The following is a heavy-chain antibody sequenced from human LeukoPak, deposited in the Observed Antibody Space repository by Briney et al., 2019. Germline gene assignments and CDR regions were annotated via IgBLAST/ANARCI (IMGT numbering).Heavy chain of an antibody. CDR1: GFTFSSYA. CDR2: ISGSGGST. J-gene: IGHJ6*02. CDR3: AKGGVPRYYYYGMDV. V-gene: IGHV3-23*01. D-gene: IGHD3-10*01. Sequence: GGSLRLSCAPSGFTFSSYAMSWVRQAPGKGLEWGSAISGSGGSTYYADSVKGRFTISRDNSKNTLYLQMNSLRAEDTAVYYCAKGGVPRYYYYGMDVWGQGTTVTVSS.